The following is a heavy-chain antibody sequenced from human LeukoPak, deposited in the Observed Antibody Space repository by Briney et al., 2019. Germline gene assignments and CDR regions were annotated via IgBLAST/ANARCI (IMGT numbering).Heavy chain of an antibody. V-gene: IGHV4-59*02. Sequence: SETLSLTCTVSGGSVSSYYWSWIRQPPGEGLEWIAYIHNSGSTHYNPSLKSRATIAVDTSKNQFSLKLSSVTAADTAMYYCVRDWEGFNFDIWGQGTVVTVSS. D-gene: IGHD1-26*01. CDR2: IHNSGST. J-gene: IGHJ3*02. CDR3: VRDWEGFNFDI. CDR1: GGSVSSYY.